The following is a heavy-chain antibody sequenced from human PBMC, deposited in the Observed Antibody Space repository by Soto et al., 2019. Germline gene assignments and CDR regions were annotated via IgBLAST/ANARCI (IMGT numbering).Heavy chain of an antibody. J-gene: IGHJ4*02. CDR3: ARGGRVPDGDYVDYFDY. CDR1: GGTFSSYT. CDR2: IIPILGIA. D-gene: IGHD4-17*01. Sequence: QVQLVQSGAEVKKPGSSVKVSCKASGGTFSSYTISWVRQAPGQGLEWMGRIIPILGIANYAQKFQGRVTITADKSTSTAYMELSSLRSEDTAVYYCARGGRVPDGDYVDYFDYWGQGTLVTVSS. V-gene: IGHV1-69*02.